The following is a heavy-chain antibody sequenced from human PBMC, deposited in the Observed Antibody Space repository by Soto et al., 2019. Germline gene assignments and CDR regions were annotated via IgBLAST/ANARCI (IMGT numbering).Heavy chain of an antibody. CDR2: IYWDGDK. V-gene: IGHV2-5*02. D-gene: IGHD2-21*02. Sequence: QITLKESGPTLVKPTQTLTLTCTFSGFSLSTSEVGVGWIRQPPGKALEWLALIYWDGDKRYNPSLKNRLTITKDTSKNQVVRTMTRMAPVDTATYYCAHRFTVVTVGYFDYWGQGTLVTVSS. CDR1: GFSLSTSEVG. CDR3: AHRFTVVTVGYFDY. J-gene: IGHJ4*02.